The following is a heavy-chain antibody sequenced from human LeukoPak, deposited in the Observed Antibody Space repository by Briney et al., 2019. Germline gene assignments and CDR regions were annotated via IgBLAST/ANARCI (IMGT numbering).Heavy chain of an antibody. CDR2: IIPIFGTA. D-gene: IGHD6-19*01. CDR1: GGTFSSYA. J-gene: IGHJ5*02. CDR3: ARDYTSITVAGTSAGFGPYWFDP. Sequence: SVKVSCKASGGTFSSYAISWVRQAPGQGLEWMGGIIPIFGTANYAQKFQGRVTITADESTSTAYMELSSLRSEDTAVYYCARDYTSITVAGTSAGFGPYWFDPWGQGALVTVSS. V-gene: IGHV1-69*13.